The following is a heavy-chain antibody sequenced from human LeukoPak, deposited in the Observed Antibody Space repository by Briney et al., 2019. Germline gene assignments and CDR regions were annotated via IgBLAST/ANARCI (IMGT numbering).Heavy chain of an antibody. Sequence: SETLSLTCAVYGGSFSGYYWSWIRQPPGKGLEWIGEINHSGSTNYNPSLKSRVTISVFTSKNRFSLKLSSVTAADTAVYYCATLTGGDDAFDIWGQGTMVTVSS. CDR3: ATLTGGDDAFDI. J-gene: IGHJ3*02. V-gene: IGHV4-34*01. D-gene: IGHD4-23*01. CDR2: INHSGST. CDR1: GGSFSGYY.